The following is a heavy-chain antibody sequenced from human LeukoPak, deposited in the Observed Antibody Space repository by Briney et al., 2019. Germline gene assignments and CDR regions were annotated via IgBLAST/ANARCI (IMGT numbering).Heavy chain of an antibody. CDR1: GFTFSTYW. V-gene: IGHV3-7*01. CDR3: TTVRYGNYFDH. J-gene: IGHJ4*02. CDR2: IKVDGSES. D-gene: IGHD4-17*01. Sequence: GGSLRLSCEASGFTFSTYWMSWVRQAPGKGLEWVANIKVDGSESYYGDSVKRRFTISRDNAKNSLYLQMNSLRVEDTAVYYSTTVRYGNYFDHWGQGTLVTASS.